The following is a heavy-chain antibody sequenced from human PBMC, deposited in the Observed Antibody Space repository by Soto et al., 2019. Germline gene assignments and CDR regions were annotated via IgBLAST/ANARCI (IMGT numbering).Heavy chain of an antibody. CDR1: GYTFSNYW. CDR2: IYPTDSDT. V-gene: IGHV5-51*01. CDR3: ARQPYCSGGSCSPLFFDY. J-gene: IGHJ4*02. D-gene: IGHD2-15*01. Sequence: PGESLKISCKGSGYTFSNYWVGWVRQKPGKGLEWMAIIYPTDSDTRYSPSFQGQVTISVDKSISTAYLQWSSLKASDTAMYYCARQPYCSGGSCSPLFFDYWGQGTLVTVSS.